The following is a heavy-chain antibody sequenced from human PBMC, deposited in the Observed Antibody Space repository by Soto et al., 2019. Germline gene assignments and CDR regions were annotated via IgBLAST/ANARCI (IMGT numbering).Heavy chain of an antibody. J-gene: IGHJ6*02. V-gene: IGHV3-30-3*01. CDR3: AGGDNYYALGV. Sequence: QLQLVESGGGVVQPGRSLRLSCTASGSTFSNYIMHWVRQAPGMGLEWVAFISYDGSNKDYADSVEGRFTISRDNSKSTLFLQLSSLRPEDTAVYYCAGGDNYYALGVWGQGTTVTVSS. D-gene: IGHD2-15*01. CDR1: GSTFSNYI. CDR2: ISYDGSNK.